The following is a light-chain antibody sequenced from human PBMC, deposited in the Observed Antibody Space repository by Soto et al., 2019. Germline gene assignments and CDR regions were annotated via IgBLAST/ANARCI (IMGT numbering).Light chain of an antibody. CDR2: KVS. V-gene: IGKV2-30*01. J-gene: IGKJ1*01. Sequence: DVVMAQSPLSLPLTLGQPASISCRSSQSLLYSDENTFLNVFQQRPGQSPRRLIYKVSNRDSGVPDRFGGSGSGTNFTLKISRVEAEDVGVYYCRQGTHWPPWTFGQGTKVELK. CDR1: QSLLYSDENTF. CDR3: RQGTHWPPWT.